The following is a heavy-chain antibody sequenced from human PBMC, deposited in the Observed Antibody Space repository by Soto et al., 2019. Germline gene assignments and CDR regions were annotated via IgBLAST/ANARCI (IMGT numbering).Heavy chain of an antibody. V-gene: IGHV1-46*01. CDR2: INPNGGST. Sequence: QVQLVQSGAEVKKPGASVKLSCKASGYTFTNYYIHWVRQASGQGLEWMAIINPNGGSTNYAQKYQGRVILTRDTSTSTVYMDLSSLKSEDPAVYYCARGLAAGDYWGQGTLVTVSS. CDR1: GYTFTNYY. CDR3: ARGLAAGDY. D-gene: IGHD6-13*01. J-gene: IGHJ4*02.